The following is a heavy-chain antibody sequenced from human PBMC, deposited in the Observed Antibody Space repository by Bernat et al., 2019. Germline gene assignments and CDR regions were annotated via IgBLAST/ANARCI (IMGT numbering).Heavy chain of an antibody. Sequence: QVQLVESGGGVVQPGRSLRLSCAASGFTFSSYAMHWVRQAPGKGLEWVAVISYDGSNKYYADSVKGRFTISRDNSKNTLYLQMNSLRAEDTAVYYCARDQDGLGAFDIWGQGTMVTVSS. CDR1: GFTFSSYA. CDR3: ARDQDGLGAFDI. J-gene: IGHJ3*02. CDR2: ISYDGSNK. D-gene: IGHD5-24*01. V-gene: IGHV3-30-3*01.